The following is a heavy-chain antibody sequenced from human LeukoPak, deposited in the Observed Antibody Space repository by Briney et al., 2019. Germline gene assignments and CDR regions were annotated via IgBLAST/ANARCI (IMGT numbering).Heavy chain of an antibody. CDR3: ARGGRIAARRGNWFDP. V-gene: IGHV1-8*01. CDR2: MNPNSGNT. J-gene: IGHJ5*02. Sequence: ASVKVSCKASGYTFTSYDINWMRQATGQWLEWMGWMNPNSGNTVYAQKFQGRATMTRTTSISTAYMEMRSLRSEDTAVYYRARGGRIAARRGNWFDPWGQGTLVTVSS. CDR1: GYTFTSYD. D-gene: IGHD6-6*01.